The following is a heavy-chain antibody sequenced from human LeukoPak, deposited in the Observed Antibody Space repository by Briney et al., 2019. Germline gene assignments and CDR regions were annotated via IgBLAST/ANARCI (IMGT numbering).Heavy chain of an antibody. J-gene: IGHJ4*02. Sequence: GGSLRLSCAASGFTFSDYYMSWIRQAPGKGLEWVSVIYSGGSTYYSDSVKGRFTISRDDSKNTLYLQMSSLRAEDTAVYYCARDKRYGGNPFSDYWGQGTLVTVSS. CDR3: ARDKRYGGNPFSDY. V-gene: IGHV3-53*01. CDR2: IYSGGST. D-gene: IGHD4-23*01. CDR1: GFTFSDYY.